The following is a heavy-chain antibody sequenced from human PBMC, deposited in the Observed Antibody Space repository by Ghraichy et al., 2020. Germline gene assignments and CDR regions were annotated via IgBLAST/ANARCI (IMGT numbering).Heavy chain of an antibody. Sequence: GESLNISCEGSGYTFSDYWIGWVRQMPGKGLEWMGIIYPGDSDTRYSPSFQGQVTISADKSINTAYLQWSSLKAPDTAMYYCARHVGYISSWSDPHFDYWGQGTLVTVSS. D-gene: IGHD6-13*01. CDR3: ARHVGYISSWSDPHFDY. J-gene: IGHJ4*02. V-gene: IGHV5-51*01. CDR2: IYPGDSDT. CDR1: GYTFSDYW.